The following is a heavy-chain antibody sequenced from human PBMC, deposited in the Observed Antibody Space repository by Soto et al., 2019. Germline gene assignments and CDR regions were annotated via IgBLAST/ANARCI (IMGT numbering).Heavy chain of an antibody. CDR1: GFSLWNTRVG. CDR3: ARIGPDYYXXXXXQSXXFDF. D-gene: IGHD3-9*01. V-gene: IGHV2-26*01. CDR2: IFSDEAK. J-gene: IGHJ4*02. Sequence: QVTLKESGPVLVKPTETLTLTCTVSGFSLWNTRVGVAWIRQPPGKALEWLAHIFSDEAKSYNTSLKSRLTTSKDTSKSQVVLTLTNMDPVDTATYYCARIGPDYYXXXXXQSXXFDFWGQGTLVTVPS.